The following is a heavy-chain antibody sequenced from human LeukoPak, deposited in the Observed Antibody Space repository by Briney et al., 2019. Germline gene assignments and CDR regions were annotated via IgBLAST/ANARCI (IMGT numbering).Heavy chain of an antibody. Sequence: VASVKVSCKASGYTFTSNYIHWVRQAPGQGLEWMGIINPSGGSTSYAQKFQGRVTMTRDTSTSTVYMELSSLRSEDTAVYYCARIGPRGQFDYWGQGTLVTVSS. CDR1: GYTFTSNY. CDR2: INPSGGST. J-gene: IGHJ4*02. V-gene: IGHV1-46*01. CDR3: ARIGPRGQFDY.